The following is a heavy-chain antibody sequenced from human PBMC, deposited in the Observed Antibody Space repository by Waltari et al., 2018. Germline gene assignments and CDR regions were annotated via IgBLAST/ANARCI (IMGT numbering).Heavy chain of an antibody. Sequence: QVQLVQSGAEVKKPGSSVKVSCKASGGTFSSYAISWVRQAPGQGLEWMGGIIPIFGTANYAQKFQGRVTITTDESTSTAYMELSSLRSEDTAVYYCSTEFYCTNGVCPPTYDAFDIWGQGTMVTVSS. D-gene: IGHD2-8*01. J-gene: IGHJ3*02. V-gene: IGHV1-69*05. CDR3: STEFYCTNGVCPPTYDAFDI. CDR1: GGTFSSYA. CDR2: IIPIFGTA.